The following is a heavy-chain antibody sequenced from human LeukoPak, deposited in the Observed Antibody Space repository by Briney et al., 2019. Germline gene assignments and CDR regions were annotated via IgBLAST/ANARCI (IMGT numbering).Heavy chain of an antibody. CDR2: INHSGST. D-gene: IGHD3-10*01. Sequence: PSETLSLTCAVYGGSFSGYYWSWVRQPPGKGVEGIGEINHSGSTHYNPSLKSLVTISVDTSKNQFSLKLSSVTAADTAVYYCARSITMVRGVLPWGQGTLVTVSS. CDR1: GGSFSGYY. V-gene: IGHV4-34*01. CDR3: ARSITMVRGVLP. J-gene: IGHJ5*02.